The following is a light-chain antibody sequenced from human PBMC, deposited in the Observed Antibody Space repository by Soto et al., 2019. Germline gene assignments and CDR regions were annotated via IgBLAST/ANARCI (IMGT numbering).Light chain of an antibody. CDR3: SLYAGGSYV. J-gene: IGLJ1*01. Sequence: QSALTQPASVSGSPGQSITISCTGTSSDVGAYNYVSWYQQYPGRAPKLMIYDVTNRPSGVSNRFSGSKSDNTASLTISGLQAEDEADYHCSLYAGGSYVFGTGTKLTVL. CDR1: SSDVGAYNY. CDR2: DVT. V-gene: IGLV2-14*01.